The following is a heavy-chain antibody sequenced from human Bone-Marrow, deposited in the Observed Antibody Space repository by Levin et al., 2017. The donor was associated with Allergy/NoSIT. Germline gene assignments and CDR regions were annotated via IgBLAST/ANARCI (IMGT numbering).Heavy chain of an antibody. V-gene: IGHV5-51*01. D-gene: IGHD1-26*01. J-gene: IGHJ4*02. CDR1: GYNFATYW. CDR3: ARNMEPNYFDD. CDR2: IYPGDSDT. Sequence: ASVKVSCKGSGYNFATYWIAWVRQMPGKGLEWMGIIYPGDSDTRYSPSFQGQVTMSADKSSTTAYLQWTSLKASDTAIYYCARNMEPNYFDDWGQGTLVTVSS.